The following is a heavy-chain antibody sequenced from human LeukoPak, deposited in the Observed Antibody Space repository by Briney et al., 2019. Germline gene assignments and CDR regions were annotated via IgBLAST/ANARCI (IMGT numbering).Heavy chain of an antibody. J-gene: IGHJ6*02. Sequence: PEGPLRLSCAASGFAFSGYAMSWVRQAPGKGLEWVSAISGSGGSTYYADSVKGRFTISRDNSKNTLYLQMNSLRAEDTAVYYCAKFAYERYYYGMDVWGQGTTVTVSS. V-gene: IGHV3-23*01. CDR1: GFAFSGYA. D-gene: IGHD3-22*01. CDR2: ISGSGGST. CDR3: AKFAYERYYYGMDV.